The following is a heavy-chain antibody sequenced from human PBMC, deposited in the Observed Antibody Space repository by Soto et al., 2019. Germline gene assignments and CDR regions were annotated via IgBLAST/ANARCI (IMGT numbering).Heavy chain of an antibody. Sequence: QAQLVQSGAEVKKPGTSVRVSCKASGYNFNNYGITWVRQAPGQGLEWMGWISADNGNTVYAQKLQGRVTMTTDTSTSTAYMDVTSLRFDDTAVYYCARDPGYSSSWYSSWFDPWGQGTLVTVSS. CDR2: ISADNGNT. D-gene: IGHD6-13*01. V-gene: IGHV1-18*01. CDR1: GYNFNNYG. J-gene: IGHJ5*02. CDR3: ARDPGYSSSWYSSWFDP.